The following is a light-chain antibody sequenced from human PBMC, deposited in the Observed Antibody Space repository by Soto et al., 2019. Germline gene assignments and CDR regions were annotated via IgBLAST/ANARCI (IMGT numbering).Light chain of an antibody. Sequence: EIVLTQSPATLSLSPGERATLSCRASQSVSSYLAWYQQKPGLAPRLIMCHGSRRAAGTPDRFSGSGSGTDFSLTISRLEPEDFAVYYCQQYGSLLPGLTFGGGTKVDIK. CDR2: HGS. J-gene: IGKJ4*01. CDR1: QSVSSY. V-gene: IGKV3D-20*01. CDR3: QQYGSLLPGLT.